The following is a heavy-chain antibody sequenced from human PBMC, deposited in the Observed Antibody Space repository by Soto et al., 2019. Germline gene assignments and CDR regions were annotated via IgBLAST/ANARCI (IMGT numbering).Heavy chain of an antibody. V-gene: IGHV1-18*01. CDR3: GREGQQLAQEKYYQFNGMDV. Sequence: ASVKVSCKASGFTFSDYGLSWVRQAPGQPFEWMGWISGDNINSKYSQKFQGRLTMTTDTSTATASMELRSLTSDDTAVYYCGREGQQLAQEKYYQFNGMDVWGQGTTVTVS. CDR1: GFTFSDYG. J-gene: IGHJ6*02. D-gene: IGHD6-13*01. CDR2: ISGDNINS.